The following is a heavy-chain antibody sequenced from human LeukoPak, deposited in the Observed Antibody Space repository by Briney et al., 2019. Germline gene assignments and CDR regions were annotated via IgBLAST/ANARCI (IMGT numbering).Heavy chain of an antibody. J-gene: IGHJ4*02. Sequence: SETLSLTCAVYGGSFSGYYWSWIRQPPGKGLEWIGEINHSGSTNYNPSLKSRVTISVDTSKNQFSLKLGSVTAADTAVYYCATQPLYCSGGSCYYFDHWGQGTLVTVSS. CDR3: ATQPLYCSGGSCYYFDH. CDR1: GGSFSGYY. D-gene: IGHD2-15*01. CDR2: INHSGST. V-gene: IGHV4-34*01.